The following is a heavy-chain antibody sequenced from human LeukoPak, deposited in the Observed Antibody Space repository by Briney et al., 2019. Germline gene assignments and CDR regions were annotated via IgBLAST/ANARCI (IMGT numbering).Heavy chain of an antibody. D-gene: IGHD6-19*01. CDR1: GFTFGDYL. Sequence: GGSLRLSCTASGFTFGDYLMSWFRQAPGKGLEWVGFVSGGTTEYAASVKGRFTISRDDSTSIAYLQMNSLTTEDTAVYYCSRGSGWLSVYWGQGTLVTVSS. V-gene: IGHV3-49*03. CDR2: VSGGTT. CDR3: SRGSGWLSVY. J-gene: IGHJ4*02.